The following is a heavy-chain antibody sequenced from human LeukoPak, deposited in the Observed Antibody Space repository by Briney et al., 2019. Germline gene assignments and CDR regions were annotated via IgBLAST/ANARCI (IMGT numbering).Heavy chain of an antibody. CDR2: IKQDGSEK. CDR1: GFTFSSYW. J-gene: IGHJ6*02. CDR3: ARDGGGHIAAAGRAPYYYYGMDV. D-gene: IGHD6-13*01. V-gene: IGHV3-7*01. Sequence: GGSLRLSCAASGFTFSSYWMSWVRQAPGKGLEWVANIKQDGSEKYYVDSVKGRFTISRDNAKNSLYPQMNSLRAEDTAVYYCARDGGGHIAAAGRAPYYYYGMDVWGQGTTVTVSS.